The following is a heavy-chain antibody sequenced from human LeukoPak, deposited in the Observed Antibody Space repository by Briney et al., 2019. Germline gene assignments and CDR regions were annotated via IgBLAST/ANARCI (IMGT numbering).Heavy chain of an antibody. V-gene: IGHV3-23*01. J-gene: IGHJ4*02. CDR1: GFSFSSFA. CDR2: ISGSGGTT. Sequence: PGGSLRLSCAASGFSFSSFAMTWVRQAPGKGLEWVSAISGSGGTTLYADSVKGRFTISRDNSKNTLYLQMNSLRAEDTAVYYCARDYSSSWLRFFDYWGQGTLVTVSS. CDR3: ARDYSSSWLRFFDY. D-gene: IGHD6-6*01.